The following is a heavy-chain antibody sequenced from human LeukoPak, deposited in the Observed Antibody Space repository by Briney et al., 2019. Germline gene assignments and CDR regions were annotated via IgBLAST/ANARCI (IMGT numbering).Heavy chain of an antibody. Sequence: GGSLRLSCEASGFTFSSYSMNGVRQAPGKGLEWVSSISSSSSYIYYADSVKGRFTISRDNAKNSLYLQMNSLRAEDTAVYYCARDRTPYCSGGSCHDYWGQGTLVTVSS. V-gene: IGHV3-21*01. CDR3: ARDRTPYCSGGSCHDY. CDR1: GFTFSSYS. D-gene: IGHD2-15*01. J-gene: IGHJ4*02. CDR2: ISSSSSYI.